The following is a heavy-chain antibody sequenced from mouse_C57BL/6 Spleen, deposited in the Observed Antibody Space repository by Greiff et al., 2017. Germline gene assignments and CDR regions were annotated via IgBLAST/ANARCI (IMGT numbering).Heavy chain of an antibody. V-gene: IGHV1-64*01. J-gene: IGHJ1*03. CDR2: IHPNSGST. Sequence: QVQLQQPGAELVKPGASVKLSCKASGYTFTSYWMHWVKQRPGQGLEWIGMIHPNSGSTNYNEKFKSKATLTVDKSSSTAYMQLSSLTSEDSAVYYCERGGNYYGSSYFDVWGTGTTVTVSS. CDR1: GYTFTSYW. CDR3: ERGGNYYGSSYFDV. D-gene: IGHD1-1*01.